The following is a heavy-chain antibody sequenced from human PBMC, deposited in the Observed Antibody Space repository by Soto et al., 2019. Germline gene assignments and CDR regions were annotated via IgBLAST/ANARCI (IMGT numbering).Heavy chain of an antibody. D-gene: IGHD1-26*01. Sequence: QVQLVESGGGVVQPGRSLRLSCAASGFTFSSYGMHWVRQAPGKGLEWVAVISYGGNNKYYADSVKGRFTISRDNSKNPLYLQMNSLRAEDTAVYYCAKVVYSGSYFDYWGQGTLVTVSS. V-gene: IGHV3-30*18. CDR1: GFTFSSYG. CDR2: ISYGGNNK. J-gene: IGHJ4*02. CDR3: AKVVYSGSYFDY.